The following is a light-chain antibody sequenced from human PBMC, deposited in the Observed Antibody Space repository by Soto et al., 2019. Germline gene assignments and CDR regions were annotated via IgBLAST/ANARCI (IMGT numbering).Light chain of an antibody. Sequence: DIKLTQSPSSVSVSVGDRVIITCRASQDIDRWLAWYQQRPGKAPKLLLYGAFNLQSGVPSRFSGSGSGTDYTLTISSLQPEDFATYYCQQAKSLPYTFCQGTKLEIK. CDR1: QDIDRW. V-gene: IGKV1-12*01. CDR2: GAF. J-gene: IGKJ2*01. CDR3: QQAKSLPYT.